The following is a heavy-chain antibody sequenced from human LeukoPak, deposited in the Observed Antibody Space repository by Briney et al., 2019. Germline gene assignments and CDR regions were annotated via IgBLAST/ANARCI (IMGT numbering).Heavy chain of an antibody. CDR2: IIPIFGTA. V-gene: IGHV1-69*13. CDR1: GGTFSSYA. Sequence: SVKVSCKASGGTFSSYAISWVRQAPGQGLEWMGGIIPIFGTANYAQKFQGRVTITADEPTSTAYMELSSLRSEDTAVYYCARGGGEYDYVWGSYRHAFDIWGQGTMVTVSS. J-gene: IGHJ3*02. D-gene: IGHD3-16*02. CDR3: ARGGGEYDYVWGSYRHAFDI.